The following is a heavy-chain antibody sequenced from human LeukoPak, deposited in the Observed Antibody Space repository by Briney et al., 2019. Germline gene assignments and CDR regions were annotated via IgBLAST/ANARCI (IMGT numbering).Heavy chain of an antibody. CDR2: INHSGST. CDR1: GGSFSGYY. D-gene: IGHD3-22*01. CDR3: ARGDSRRAYYYDSSGYYYGY. V-gene: IGHV4-34*01. J-gene: IGHJ4*02. Sequence: SSETLSLTCAVYGGSFSGYYWSWLRQPPGKGLEWIGEINHSGSTNYNPSLKSRVTISVDTSKNQFSLKLSSVTAADTAVYYCARGDSRRAYYYDSSGYYYGYWGQGALVTVSS.